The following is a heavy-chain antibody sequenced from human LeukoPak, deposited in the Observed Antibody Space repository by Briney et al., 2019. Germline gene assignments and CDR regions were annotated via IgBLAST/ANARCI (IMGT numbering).Heavy chain of an antibody. D-gene: IGHD2-2*01. V-gene: IGHV1-2*02. J-gene: IGHJ4*02. Sequence: ASVKVSCKASGYTFTRYYMHWMRQAPGQGLDWMAWIDPNSGATNYAQKFQGRVTMTRDTSIITAYMELSRLRSDDTAVYYCARGLRVSPAFDYWGQGTLVTVSS. CDR1: GYTFTRYY. CDR2: IDPNSGAT. CDR3: ARGLRVSPAFDY.